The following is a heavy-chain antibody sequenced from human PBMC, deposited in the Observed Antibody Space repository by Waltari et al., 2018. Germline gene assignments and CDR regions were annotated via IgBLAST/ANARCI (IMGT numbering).Heavy chain of an antibody. CDR2: INHSGST. J-gene: IGHJ4*02. CDR1: GGSFSGYY. Sequence: VQLQQWGAGLLKHSEPLSLSCAVYGGSFSGYYWSWIRQPPGKGLEWIGEINHSGSTNYNPSLKSRVTISVDTSKNQFSLKLSSVTAADTAVYYCAREARGRPGYWGQGTLVTVSS. V-gene: IGHV4-34*01. CDR3: AREARGRPGY.